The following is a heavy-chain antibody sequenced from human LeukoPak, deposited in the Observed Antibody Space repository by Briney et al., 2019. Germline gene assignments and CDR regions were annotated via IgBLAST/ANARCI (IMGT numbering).Heavy chain of an antibody. CDR1: GGSFSGYY. V-gene: IGHV4-34*01. CDR2: INHSGST. Sequence: SETLSLTRAVYGGSFSGYYWSWIRQPPGKGLEWIGEINHSGSTNYNPSLKSRVTISVDTSKNQFSLKLSSVTAADTAVYYCARAGIWAFDYWGQGTLVTVSS. J-gene: IGHJ4*02. D-gene: IGHD6-19*01. CDR3: ARAGIWAFDY.